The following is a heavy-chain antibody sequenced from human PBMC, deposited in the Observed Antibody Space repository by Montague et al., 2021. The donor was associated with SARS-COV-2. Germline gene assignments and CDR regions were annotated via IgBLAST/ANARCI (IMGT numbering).Heavy chain of an antibody. V-gene: IGHV4-34*01. D-gene: IGHD3-22*01. Sequence: SETLSLTCAVYDGSFSDYSWTWIRQPPGKGLEWIGEINHSGSTNYNPSLKSRVTISVDTSKNQFSLKMTSVTAADTAVYCCARGRQHINMVVVVVTGDEYCLDFWGQGTLVAVSS. CDR2: INHSGST. CDR3: ARGRQHINMVVVVVTGDEYCLDF. CDR1: DGSFSDYS. J-gene: IGHJ4*02.